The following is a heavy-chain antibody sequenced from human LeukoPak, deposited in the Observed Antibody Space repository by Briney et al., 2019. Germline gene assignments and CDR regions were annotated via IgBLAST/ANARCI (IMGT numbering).Heavy chain of an antibody. V-gene: IGHV3-49*04. Sequence: PGGSLRLSCTASGFTFDDYSMNWVRQAPGKGLEWVGFIRSQDGTTEYAASVRGRFSISRDESKRIAYLQMNSLKTEDSAVYHCNRWHISGASYSNVWGQGTLVTVSS. D-gene: IGHD2-15*01. J-gene: IGHJ4*02. CDR2: IRSQDGTT. CDR3: NRWHISGASYSNV. CDR1: GFTFDDYS.